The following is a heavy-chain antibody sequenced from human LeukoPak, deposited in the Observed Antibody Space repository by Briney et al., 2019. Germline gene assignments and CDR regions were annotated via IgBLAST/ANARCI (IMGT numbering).Heavy chain of an antibody. D-gene: IGHD3-22*01. J-gene: IGHJ4*02. CDR1: GFTFDDYA. V-gene: IGHV3-43*02. CDR3: AKDIVYYDSSGYYDY. CDR2: ISGDGGST. Sequence: GGSLRLSCAASGFTFDDYAMHWVRQAPGKGLEWVSLISGDGGSTYYADSVEGRFTISRDNSKNSLYLQMNSLRTEDTASYYCAKDIVYYDSSGYYDYWGQGTLVTVSS.